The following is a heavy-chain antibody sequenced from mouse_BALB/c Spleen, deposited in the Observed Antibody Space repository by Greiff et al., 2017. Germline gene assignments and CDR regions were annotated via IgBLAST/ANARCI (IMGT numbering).Heavy chain of an antibody. CDR3: ARDYGSSYWYFDV. CDR2: ISYSGST. V-gene: IGHV3-8*02. Sequence: EVHLVESGPSLVKPSQTLSLTCSVTGDSITSGYWNWIRKFPGNKLEYMGYISYSGSTYYNPSLKSRISITRDTSKNQYYLQLNSVTTEDTATYYCARDYGSSYWYFDVWGAGTTVTVSS. CDR1: GDSITSGY. D-gene: IGHD1-1*01. J-gene: IGHJ1*01.